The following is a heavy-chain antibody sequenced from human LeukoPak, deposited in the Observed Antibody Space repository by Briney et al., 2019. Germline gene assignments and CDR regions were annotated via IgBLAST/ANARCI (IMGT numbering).Heavy chain of an antibody. V-gene: IGHV1-2*02. D-gene: IGHD6-19*01. Sequence: ASVKVSCKASGYTFTGYYMHWVRQAPGQGLEWMRWINPNSGGTNYAQKFQGRVTMTRATSITTAYMELSRLRSDDTAVYYCARALPYSSGWYGGFDDWGQGTLVTVSS. CDR2: INPNSGGT. J-gene: IGHJ4*02. CDR3: ARALPYSSGWYGGFDD. CDR1: GYTFTGYY.